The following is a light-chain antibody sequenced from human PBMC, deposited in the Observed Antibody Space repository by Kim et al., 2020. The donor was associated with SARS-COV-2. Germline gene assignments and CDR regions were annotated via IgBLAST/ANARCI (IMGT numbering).Light chain of an antibody. CDR3: QTWDTGIRV. J-gene: IGLJ3*02. CDR1: SGHSNYG. V-gene: IGLV4-69*01. CDR2: LNSDGSH. Sequence: QLVLTQSPSASASLGASVNFTCTLSSGHSNYGIAWHQQQPEKGPRYLMKLNSDGSHSEGDGIPDRFSGSSSGAERHLTISSLQSEDEAHYYCQTWDTGIRVFGGGTQLTVL.